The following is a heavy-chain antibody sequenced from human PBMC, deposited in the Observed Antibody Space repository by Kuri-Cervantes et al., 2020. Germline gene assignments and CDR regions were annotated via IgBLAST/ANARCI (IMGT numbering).Heavy chain of an antibody. CDR3: ARGEVGATEWFDP. V-gene: IGHV4-39*06. CDR2: IYYSGST. CDR1: GGSISSSSYY. J-gene: IGHJ5*02. Sequence: GSLRLSCTVSGGSISSSSYYWGWIRQPPGKGLEWIGSIYYSGSTYYNPSLKSRVTISVDTSKNQFPLKLSSVTAADTAVYYCARGEVGATEWFDPWGQGTLVTVSS. D-gene: IGHD1-26*01.